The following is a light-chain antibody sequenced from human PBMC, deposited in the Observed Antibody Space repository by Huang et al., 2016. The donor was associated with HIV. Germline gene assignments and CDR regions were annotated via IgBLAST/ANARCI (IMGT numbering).Light chain of an antibody. V-gene: IGKV3-11*01. CDR2: AAS. J-gene: IGKJ4*01. Sequence: EIVLTPSPATLSLSPGESATLSCRASQSVSSYLAWYQQKFGQAPRLLMSAASNRATGIPDRFSGSVSGTDFTLTISSLEPEDFAVYYCQRSNWPPTFGGGTKVEIK. CDR1: QSVSSY. CDR3: QRSNWPPT.